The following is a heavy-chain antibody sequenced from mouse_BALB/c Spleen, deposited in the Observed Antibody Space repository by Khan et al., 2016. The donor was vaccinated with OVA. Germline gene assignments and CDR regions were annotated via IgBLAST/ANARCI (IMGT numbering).Heavy chain of an antibody. J-gene: IGHJ4*01. V-gene: IGHV3-2*02. CDR1: GYSITRDYA. Sequence: VQLQESGPGLVKPSQSLSLTCTVTGYSITRDYAWNWIRQFPGNKLEWMGCISNSGSTTYNPSLKSRISITRDTSKNRFFLQLNSVTTEDTATYYCSSELGHYYAMDYWGQGTSVTVSS. CDR3: SSELGHYYAMDY. D-gene: IGHD4-1*01. CDR2: ISNSGST.